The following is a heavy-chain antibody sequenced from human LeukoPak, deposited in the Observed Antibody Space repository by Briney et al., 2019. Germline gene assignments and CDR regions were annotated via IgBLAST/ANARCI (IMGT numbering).Heavy chain of an antibody. CDR3: ARGRVRGVIVYYYYYMDV. V-gene: IGHV1-8*01. Sequence: ASVKVSCKASGYTFTSYDINWVRQATGQGLERMGWMNPNSGNTGYAQKFQGRVTMTRNTSISTAYMELSSLRSEDTAVYYCARGRVRGVIVYYYYYMDVWGKGTTVTISS. J-gene: IGHJ6*03. CDR1: GYTFTSYD. D-gene: IGHD3-10*01. CDR2: MNPNSGNT.